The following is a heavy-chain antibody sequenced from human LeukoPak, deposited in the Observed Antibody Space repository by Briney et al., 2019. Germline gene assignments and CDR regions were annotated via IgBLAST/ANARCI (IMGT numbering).Heavy chain of an antibody. J-gene: IGHJ4*02. V-gene: IGHV4-59*01. CDR2: IYYSGST. D-gene: IGHD3-3*01. CDR1: GGSISSYY. Sequence: PSETLSLTCTVSGGSISSYYWSWIRQPPGKGLEWIGYIYYSGSTNYNPSLKSRVTISVDTSKNQFSLKLSSVTAADTAVYYCAGREVSALGLEFGLDYWGQGTLVTVSS. CDR3: AGREVSALGLEFGLDY.